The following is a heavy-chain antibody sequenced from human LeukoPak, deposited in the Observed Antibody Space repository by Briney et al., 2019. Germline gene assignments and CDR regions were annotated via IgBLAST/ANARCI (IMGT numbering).Heavy chain of an antibody. J-gene: IGHJ4*02. D-gene: IGHD5-24*01. Sequence: GGSLRLSCAASGFTFSSYSMNWVRQAPVKGLEWVSYISSSSSTIYYADSVKGRFTISRDNSKNTLYLQMNSLRAEDTAVYYCAKVGIRRDGNIIGTFDYWGQGTLVTVSS. V-gene: IGHV3-48*01. CDR3: AKVGIRRDGNIIGTFDY. CDR1: GFTFSSYS. CDR2: ISSSSSTI.